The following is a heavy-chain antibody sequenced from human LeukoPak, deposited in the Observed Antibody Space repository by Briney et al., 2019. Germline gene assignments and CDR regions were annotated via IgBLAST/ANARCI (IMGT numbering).Heavy chain of an antibody. Sequence: SETLSLTCTVSGGSISSSSYYWGWIRQPPGKGLEWIGSIYYSGSTYYNPSLKSRVTIPVDTSKNQFSLKLSSVTAADTAVYYCARFPFNYYDSSGYYGYWGQGTLVTVSS. CDR1: GGSISSSSYY. D-gene: IGHD3-22*01. V-gene: IGHV4-39*07. CDR3: ARFPFNYYDSSGYYGY. J-gene: IGHJ4*02. CDR2: IYYSGST.